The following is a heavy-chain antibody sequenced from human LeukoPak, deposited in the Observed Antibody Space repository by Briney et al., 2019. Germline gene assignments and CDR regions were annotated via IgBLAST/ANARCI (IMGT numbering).Heavy chain of an antibody. Sequence: GGSLPLSCPATGFTVSSNYMSWLRQAPGKGLAWVSGINWNGGSTGYADSVKGRFTISRDNAKNSLYLQMNSLRAEDTALYYCARRHYSSSWISYYYYYMDVWGKGTTVTVPS. V-gene: IGHV3-20*04. CDR3: ARRHYSSSWISYYYYYMDV. J-gene: IGHJ6*03. CDR1: GFTVSSNY. D-gene: IGHD6-13*01. CDR2: INWNGGST.